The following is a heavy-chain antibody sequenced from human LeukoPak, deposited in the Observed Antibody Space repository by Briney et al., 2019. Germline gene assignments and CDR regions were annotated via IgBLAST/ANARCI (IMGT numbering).Heavy chain of an antibody. J-gene: IGHJ4*02. CDR2: ISSSGSNI. CDR3: ARFSVDTAMVAKIGDH. CDR1: GFTSSSYE. D-gene: IGHD5-18*01. Sequence: AGSLRPSSAASGFTSSSYEMDWVRQAPGKGMEWDSYISSSGSNIYYTGSVKGPFTISRDNTKTSLYMQINSLRAEDTAVYYCARFSVDTAMVAKIGDHWGQGTLVTVSS. V-gene: IGHV3-48*03.